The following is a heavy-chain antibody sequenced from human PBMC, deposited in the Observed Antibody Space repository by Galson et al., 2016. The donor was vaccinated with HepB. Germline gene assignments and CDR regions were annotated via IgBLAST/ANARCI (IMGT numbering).Heavy chain of an antibody. J-gene: IGHJ4*02. V-gene: IGHV4-61*01. CDR3: GRSTYYGSTDY. D-gene: IGHD3-10*01. CDR2: IYDIGST. Sequence: SETLSLTCSLSSGSLRSASYYWSWNRQSPGKGLEWISYIYDIGSTTYNPSLKSRVTISMDTSKNQFSLRLSSVTAADTAVHFCGRSTYYGSTDYWGQGTLVRVSS. CDR1: SGSLRSASYY.